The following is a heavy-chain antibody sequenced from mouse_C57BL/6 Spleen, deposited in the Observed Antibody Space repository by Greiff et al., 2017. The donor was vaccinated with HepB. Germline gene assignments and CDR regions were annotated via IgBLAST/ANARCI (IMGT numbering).Heavy chain of an antibody. Sequence: EVKLVESGGGLVQPKGSLKLSCAASGFSLNTYAMNWVRQAPGKGLEWVARIRSKSNNYATYYADSVKDRFTISRDDSESMLYLQMNNLKTEDTAMYYCVRHSYDFGTWFAYWGQGTLVTVSA. CDR3: VRHSYDFGTWFAY. CDR1: GFSLNTYA. D-gene: IGHD2-4*01. J-gene: IGHJ3*01. V-gene: IGHV10-1*01. CDR2: IRSKSNNYAT.